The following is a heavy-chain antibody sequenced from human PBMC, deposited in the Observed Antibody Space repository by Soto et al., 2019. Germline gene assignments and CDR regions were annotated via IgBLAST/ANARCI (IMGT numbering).Heavy chain of an antibody. CDR3: ARGLRWFGELNDAFDI. V-gene: IGHV3-33*01. J-gene: IGHJ3*02. CDR2: IWYDGSNK. Sequence: GGSLRLSCAASGFTFSSYGMHWVRQAPGKGLEWVAVIWYDGSNKYYADSVKGRFTISRDNSKNTLYLQMNSLRAEDTAVYYCARGLRWFGELNDAFDIWGQGTMVTVSS. D-gene: IGHD3-10*01. CDR1: GFTFSSYG.